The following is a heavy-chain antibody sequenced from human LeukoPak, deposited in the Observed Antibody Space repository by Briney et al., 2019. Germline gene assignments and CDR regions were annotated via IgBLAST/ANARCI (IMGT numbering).Heavy chain of an antibody. J-gene: IGHJ4*02. D-gene: IGHD6-13*01. CDR1: GFTFSNYA. CDR3: AKDLRVAAAGTFVY. CDR2: ISGSGGST. Sequence: PGGSLRLSCAASGFTFSNYAMSWVRQAPGKGLEWVSVISGSGGSTYYADSVKGRFTISRDNSKNTLYLQMNSLRAEDTAVYYCAKDLRVAAAGTFVYWGQGTLVTVSS. V-gene: IGHV3-23*01.